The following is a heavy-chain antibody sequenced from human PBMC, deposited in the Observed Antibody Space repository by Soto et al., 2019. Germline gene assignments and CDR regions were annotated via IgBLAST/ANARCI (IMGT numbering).Heavy chain of an antibody. CDR2: IIPVFATT. CDR1: GDSFGSYA. J-gene: IGHJ5*02. V-gene: IGHV1-69*01. D-gene: IGHD3-10*01. Sequence: QMQLVQSGPEVKKPGSSLKVSCKASGDSFGSYAVSWVRQAPGQGLEWMGAIIPVFATTNYTQNFQGRVTITADDSTTTAYMELSSLRSDDTAVYYCAREPFGRFDPWGQGTLVTVSS. CDR3: AREPFGRFDP.